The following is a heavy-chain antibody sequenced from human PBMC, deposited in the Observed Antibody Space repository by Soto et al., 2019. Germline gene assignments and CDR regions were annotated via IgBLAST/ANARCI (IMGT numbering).Heavy chain of an antibody. CDR2: IRSKANSYAT. J-gene: IGHJ6*02. D-gene: IGHD3-22*01. CDR3: TRPGRDSSGYYYVDTTQRNYGMDV. Sequence: PGGSLRLSCAASGFTFSDSAMHWVRQASGKGLEWVGRIRSKANSYATAYAASVKGRFTISRDDSKNTAYLQMNSLKTEDTAVYYCTRPGRDSSGYYYVDTTQRNYGMDVWGQGTTVTVSS. CDR1: GFTFSDSA. V-gene: IGHV3-73*01.